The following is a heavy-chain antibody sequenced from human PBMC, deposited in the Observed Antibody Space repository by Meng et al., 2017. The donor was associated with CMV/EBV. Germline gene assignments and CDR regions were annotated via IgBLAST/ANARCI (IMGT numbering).Heavy chain of an antibody. Sequence: GSLRLSCTVSGGSIGSSSYYWGWIRQPPGKGLEWIGSIYYSGSTYYNPSLKSRVTISVDTSKNQFSLKLSSVTAADTAVYYCARGGDSSVNTKRDYYYGMDVWGQGTTVTVSS. CDR1: GGSIGSSSYY. J-gene: IGHJ6*02. D-gene: IGHD3-22*01. V-gene: IGHV4-39*07. CDR3: ARGGDSSVNTKRDYYYGMDV. CDR2: IYYSGST.